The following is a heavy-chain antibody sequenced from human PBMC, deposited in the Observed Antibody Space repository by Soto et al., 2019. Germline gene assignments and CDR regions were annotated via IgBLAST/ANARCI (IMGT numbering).Heavy chain of an antibody. CDR3: ARQKDSWFYGMDV. Sequence: PETLCLTCAVYGGSSSAYYWSWIRQPPGKGLEWIGQISHSGATDYNPSHKSRVSISGDTSKNQFSLILTSVTAADTAVYYCARQKDSWFYGMDVWGQGTTVT. CDR2: ISHSGAT. CDR1: GGSSSAYY. V-gene: IGHV4-34*01. J-gene: IGHJ6*02. D-gene: IGHD3-10*01.